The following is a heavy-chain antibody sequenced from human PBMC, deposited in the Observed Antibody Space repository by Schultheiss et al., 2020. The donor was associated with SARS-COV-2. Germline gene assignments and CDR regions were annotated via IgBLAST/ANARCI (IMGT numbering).Heavy chain of an antibody. CDR2: MNHSGST. J-gene: IGHJ6*02. Sequence: SETLSLTCTVSGGSISTYYWSWIRQPPGKGLEWIGEMNHSGSTNYNPSLKSRVSISVDTSKNQFSLKLSSVTAADTAVYYCASCITLFGVVVDGPFGECMDVWGQGTTVTVSS. CDR3: ASCITLFGVVVDGPFGECMDV. V-gene: IGHV4-34*01. CDR1: GGSISTYY. D-gene: IGHD3-3*01.